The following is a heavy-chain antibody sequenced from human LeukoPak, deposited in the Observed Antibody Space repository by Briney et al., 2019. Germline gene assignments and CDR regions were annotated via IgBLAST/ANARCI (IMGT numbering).Heavy chain of an antibody. CDR1: GFTFGDYV. J-gene: IGHJ6*03. V-gene: IGHV3-15*01. D-gene: IGHD2-15*01. CDR3: TTDLRCSGGSCYSAPYYYYYYMDV. Sequence: GGSLRLSCTASGFTFGDYVMSWVRQAPGKGLEWVGRIKSKTDGGTTDYAAPVKGRFTISRDDSKNTLYLQMNSLKTEDTAVYYCTTDLRCSGGSCYSAPYYYYYYMDVWGKGTTVTVSS. CDR2: IKSKTDGGTT.